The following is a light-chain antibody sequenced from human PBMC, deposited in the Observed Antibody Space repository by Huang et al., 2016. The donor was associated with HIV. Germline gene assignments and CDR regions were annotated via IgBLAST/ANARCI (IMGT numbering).Light chain of an antibody. CDR1: QSFLYSANKKHPPMNC. CDR3: QQPYSTPWA. CDR2: WAS. V-gene: IGKV4-1*01. Sequence: DIVMTQSPDSLAVPLGERSTIICVSSQSFLYSANKKHPPMNCLAWYQKKPGQHHKLVISWASWRDSWVPDRFSGRGSRRDFTPPHSSLQAECVAVFFSQQPYSTPWAFGQGTQGEIK. J-gene: IGKJ1*01.